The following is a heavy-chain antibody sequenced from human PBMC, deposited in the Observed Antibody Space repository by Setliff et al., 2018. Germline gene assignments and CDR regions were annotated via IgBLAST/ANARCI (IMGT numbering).Heavy chain of an antibody. Sequence: PGGSLRLSCAASGFTFSTYWMTWVRQAPGKGLECVANIKKDGSETHYVDSVKGRFIISRDNAKDSLYLQMNSLRGEDTAVYYCARGTSGWFPHDYWGQGTLVPSPQ. CDR2: IKKDGSET. J-gene: IGHJ4*02. CDR3: ARGTSGWFPHDY. V-gene: IGHV3-7*03. D-gene: IGHD6-19*01. CDR1: GFTFSTYW.